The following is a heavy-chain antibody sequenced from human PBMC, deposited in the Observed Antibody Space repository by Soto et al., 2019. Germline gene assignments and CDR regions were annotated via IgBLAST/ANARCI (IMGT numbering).Heavy chain of an antibody. V-gene: IGHV3-15*01. Sequence: EVQLVESGGGLVKPGGSLRLSCAASGFTFSNAWMSWVRQAPGKGLEWVGRIKSKTDGGKTDYAAPVKGRFTNSRDDSNNTLYLQMNSLKTDDTAVYYCTTEVVVVVAATCRRWGQGTLVTGSS. J-gene: IGHJ4*02. CDR3: TTEVVVVVAATCRR. CDR1: GFTFSNAW. D-gene: IGHD2-15*01. CDR2: IKSKTDGGKT.